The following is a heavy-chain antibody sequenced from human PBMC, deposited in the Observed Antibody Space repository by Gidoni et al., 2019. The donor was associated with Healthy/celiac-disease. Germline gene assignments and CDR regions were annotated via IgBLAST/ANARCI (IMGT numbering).Heavy chain of an antibody. CDR3: ARGGDGYNPGRFDY. CDR1: DCPISSSSYY. D-gene: IGHD5-12*01. Sequence: QLQLQESRPGLVKPSETLPPTRTVPDCPISSSSYYWGWIRQPPGKGMEWIGSIYYSGSTYYIPSLKSRVTISVDTSKSQFALKLSSVTAADTAVYYCARGGDGYNPGRFDYWGQVTLVTVSS. J-gene: IGHJ4*02. V-gene: IGHV4-39*07. CDR2: IYYSGST.